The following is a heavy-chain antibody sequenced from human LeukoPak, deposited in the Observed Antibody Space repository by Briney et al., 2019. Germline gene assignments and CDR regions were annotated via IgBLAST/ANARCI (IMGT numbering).Heavy chain of an antibody. CDR3: ARGARYCGGDCYSGWFDP. V-gene: IGHV1-8*01. CDR2: MNPNSGNT. J-gene: IGHJ5*02. Sequence: ASVKVSCKASGYTFTSYDINWVRQATGQGLEWMGWMNPNSGNTGYAQKFQGRVTKTRNTSISTAYMELSSLRSEDTAVYYCARGARYCGGDCYSGWFDPWGQGTLVTVSS. D-gene: IGHD2-21*02. CDR1: GYTFTSYD.